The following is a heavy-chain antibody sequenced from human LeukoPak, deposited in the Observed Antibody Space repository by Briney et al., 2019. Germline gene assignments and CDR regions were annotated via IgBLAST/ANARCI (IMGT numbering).Heavy chain of an antibody. Sequence: QPGRSLRLSCAASGFTFSSYAMHWVRQAPGKGLEWVAVISYDGSNKYYADSVKGRFTISRDNSKNTLYLQMNSLRAEDTAVYYCARDIELHWGQGTLVTVSS. D-gene: IGHD1-26*01. CDR1: GFTFSSYA. V-gene: IGHV3-30-3*01. J-gene: IGHJ4*02. CDR2: ISYDGSNK. CDR3: ARDIELH.